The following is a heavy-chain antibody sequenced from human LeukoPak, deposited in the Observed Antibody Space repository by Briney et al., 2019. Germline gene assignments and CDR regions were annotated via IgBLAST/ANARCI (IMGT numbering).Heavy chain of an antibody. CDR1: GGSISSYY. J-gene: IGHJ6*03. CDR3: AGHRLKGDTAMVGSYYYYYMDV. CDR2: IYYSGST. V-gene: IGHV4-59*08. D-gene: IGHD5-18*01. Sequence: SETLSLTCTVSGGSISSYYWSWIRQPPGKGLEWIGYIYYSGSTNYNPSLKSRVTISVDTSKNQFSLKLSSVTAADTAVYYCAGHRLKGDTAMVGSYYYYYMDVWGKGTTVTVSS.